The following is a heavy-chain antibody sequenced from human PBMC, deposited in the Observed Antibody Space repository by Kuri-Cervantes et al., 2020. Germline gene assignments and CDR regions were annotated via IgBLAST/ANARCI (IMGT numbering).Heavy chain of an antibody. D-gene: IGHD6-13*01. CDR2: ISSSSSYI. V-gene: IGHV3-21*03. CDR1: GFTFSSYS. CDR3: ARSIMGAGGTGAFNM. J-gene: IGHJ3*02. Sequence: GGSLRLSCAASGFTFSSYSMNWVRQAPGKGLEWVSSISSSSSYIYYADSVKGRFTISRDNAKNSLYLQMNSLRAEDTAVYYCARSIMGAGGTGAFNMWGQGTMVTVSS.